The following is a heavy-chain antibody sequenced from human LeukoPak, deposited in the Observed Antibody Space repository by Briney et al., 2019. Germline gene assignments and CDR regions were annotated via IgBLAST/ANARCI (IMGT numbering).Heavy chain of an antibody. Sequence: PSETLSLTCAVYGGSFSGYYWSWIRQPPGKGLEWIGEINHNGSTNYNPSLKSRVTISVDTSKNQFSLKLSSVTAADTAVYYCARGGVVTAVYYLDYWGQGTLVTVSS. CDR1: GGSFSGYY. CDR2: INHNGST. V-gene: IGHV4-34*01. CDR3: ARGGVVTAVYYLDY. D-gene: IGHD2-21*02. J-gene: IGHJ4*02.